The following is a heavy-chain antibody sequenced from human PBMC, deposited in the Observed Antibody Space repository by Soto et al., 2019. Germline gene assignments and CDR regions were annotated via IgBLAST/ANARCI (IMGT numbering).Heavy chain of an antibody. D-gene: IGHD6-6*01. V-gene: IGHV4-34*01. J-gene: IGHJ5*02. CDR1: GGSFSGYY. Sequence: QVQLQQWGAGLLKPSETLSLTCAVYGGSFSGYYWSWIRQPPGQGLEWIGEINHSGSTNYNPSLKSRVTIAVDTSKNQFSLKLSSGAAADTAVYYCARGSSSSGSWGQGPLVTVSS. CDR3: ARGSSSSGS. CDR2: INHSGST.